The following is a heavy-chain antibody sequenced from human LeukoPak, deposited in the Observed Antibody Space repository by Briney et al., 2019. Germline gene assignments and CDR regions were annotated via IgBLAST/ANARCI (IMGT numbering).Heavy chain of an antibody. V-gene: IGHV1-18*01. J-gene: IGHJ4*02. D-gene: IGHD4-23*01. CDR1: GYTFTSYG. CDR2: ISAYNGNT. Sequence: ASVKVSCTASGYTFTSYGISWVRQAPGQGLEWMGWISAYNGNTNYAQKLQGRVTMTTDTSTSTAYMELRSLRSDDTAVYYCARAPPYLYGGNSVDYWGQGTLVTVSS. CDR3: ARAPPYLYGGNSVDY.